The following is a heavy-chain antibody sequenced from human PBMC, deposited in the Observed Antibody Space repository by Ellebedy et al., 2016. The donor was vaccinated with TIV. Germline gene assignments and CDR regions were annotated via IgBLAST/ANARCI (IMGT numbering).Heavy chain of an antibody. CDR1: GGTFSSYA. Sequence: AASVKVSCKACGGTFSSYAISWVRQAPGQGLEWMGWISAYNGNTNYAQKLQGRVTMTTDTSTTTAYMELRSLRSDDTAVYYCARIKIRIAAAGTSWFDPWGQGTLVTVSS. D-gene: IGHD6-13*01. CDR2: ISAYNGNT. J-gene: IGHJ5*02. CDR3: ARIKIRIAAAGTSWFDP. V-gene: IGHV1-18*01.